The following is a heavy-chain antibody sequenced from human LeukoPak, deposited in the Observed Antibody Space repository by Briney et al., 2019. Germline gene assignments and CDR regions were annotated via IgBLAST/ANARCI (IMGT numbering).Heavy chain of an antibody. CDR1: GFTFTNAW. Sequence: GGSLRLSCAVSGFTFTNAWMDWVRQAPGKGLEWVSYITSSGSTMYYADSVRGRFTISRDNAKNSLYLQMNSLRAEDTAVYYCARDPVGGDIDYWGQGTLVTVSS. CDR3: ARDPVGGDIDY. V-gene: IGHV3-48*04. J-gene: IGHJ4*02. D-gene: IGHD5-24*01. CDR2: ITSSGSTM.